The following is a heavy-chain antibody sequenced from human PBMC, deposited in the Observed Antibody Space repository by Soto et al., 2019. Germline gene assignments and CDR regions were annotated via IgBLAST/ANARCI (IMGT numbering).Heavy chain of an antibody. V-gene: IGHV3-74*01. CDR1: GFTFSGYW. J-gene: IGHJ6*02. CDR2: INSDGSNT. CDR3: ARDPLAETYGMDV. Sequence: EVQLVESGGGLVQPGGSLRLSCAASGFTFSGYWMHWVRQVPGKGLVWVSRINSDGSNTGYADSVKGRFTISRDNAKNTLYLQVNSLRAEDTAVYYCARDPLAETYGMDVGGQGTTVTVSS.